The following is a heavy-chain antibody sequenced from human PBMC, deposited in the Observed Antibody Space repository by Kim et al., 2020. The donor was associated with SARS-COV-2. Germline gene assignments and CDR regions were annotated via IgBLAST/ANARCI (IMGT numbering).Heavy chain of an antibody. J-gene: IGHJ6*02. CDR1: GFTFDDYG. Sequence: GGSLRLSCAASGFTFDDYGMSWVRQAPGKGLEWVSGINRNGGSTGYADSVKGRFTISRDNAKSSLYLQMNSLRAEDTALYHCARGYYDYVWGSYNYGMDVWGQGTTVTVSS. CDR2: INRNGGST. V-gene: IGHV3-20*01. CDR3: ARGYYDYVWGSYNYGMDV. D-gene: IGHD3-16*01.